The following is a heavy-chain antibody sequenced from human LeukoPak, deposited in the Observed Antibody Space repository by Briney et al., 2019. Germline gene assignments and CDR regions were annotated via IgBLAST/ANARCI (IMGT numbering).Heavy chain of an antibody. V-gene: IGHV1-2*02. CDR2: INPNSGGT. Sequence: GASVKVSCKASGYTFTGYYMHWVRQAPGQGLEWMGWINPNSGGTNYAQKFRGRVTMTRDASISTAYMELSRLRSDDTAVYYCAREWCSSTSCYMGEDAFDIWGQGTMVTVSS. CDR1: GYTFTGYY. J-gene: IGHJ3*02. D-gene: IGHD2-2*02. CDR3: AREWCSSTSCYMGEDAFDI.